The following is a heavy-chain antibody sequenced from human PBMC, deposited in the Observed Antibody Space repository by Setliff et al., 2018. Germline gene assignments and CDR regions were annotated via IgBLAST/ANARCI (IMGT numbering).Heavy chain of an antibody. CDR1: GYTFTGFY. CDR2: IDPNSGGT. CDR3: ARGRGPDIVVTIPGDY. D-gene: IGHD2-15*01. Sequence: ASVKVSCKASGYTFTGFYMHWMRQAPGQGLEWMGWIDPNSGGTNYSQNFQGRVTMTRDTSISTGSMELSRLRSDDTAVYFCARGRGPDIVVTIPGDYWGQGTQVTVSS. V-gene: IGHV1-2*02. J-gene: IGHJ4*02.